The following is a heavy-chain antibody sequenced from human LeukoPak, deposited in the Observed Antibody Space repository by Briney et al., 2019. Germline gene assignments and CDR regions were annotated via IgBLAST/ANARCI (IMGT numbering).Heavy chain of an antibody. V-gene: IGHV1-2*02. D-gene: IGHD3-3*01. J-gene: IGHJ5*02. CDR1: GYTFTGYY. CDR2: INPNSGGT. CDR3: ARGGITIFGVVSTSNWFDP. Sequence: GASVKVSYKASGYTFTGYYMHWVRQAPGQGLEWMGWINPNSGGTNYAQKFQGRVTMTRDTSISTAYMELSRLRSDDTAVYYCARGGITIFGVVSTSNWFDPWGQGTLVTVSS.